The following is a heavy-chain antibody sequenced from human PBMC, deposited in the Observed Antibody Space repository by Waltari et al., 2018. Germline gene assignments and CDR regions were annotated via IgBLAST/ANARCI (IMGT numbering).Heavy chain of an antibody. V-gene: IGHV4-59*01. CDR1: GGSLSGFY. CDR2: IYDSWTT. CDR3: ARGTPSFYHYMDV. J-gene: IGHJ6*03. Sequence: QVLLQQSGPGLVKPSETLSVTCTVSGGSLSGFYWSWIRQSPGKGLEWIAFIYDSWTTKYNPSLKSRVTISVDTSKNRFTLKLGSATAADTALYYCARGTPSFYHYMDV.